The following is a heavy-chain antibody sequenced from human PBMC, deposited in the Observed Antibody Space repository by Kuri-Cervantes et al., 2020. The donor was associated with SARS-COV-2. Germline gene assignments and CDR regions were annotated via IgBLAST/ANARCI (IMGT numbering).Heavy chain of an antibody. CDR2: IKQDGSEK. D-gene: IGHD5-24*01. CDR1: GFTFSSYW. V-gene: IGHV3-7*01. CDR3: ARMGRWLQLGYYYSMDV. Sequence: GESLKISCAASGFTFSSYWMSWVRQAPGKGLEWVANIKQDGSEKYYVDSVKGRFTISRDNAKNSLYLQMNSLRAEDTAVYYCARMGRWLQLGYYYSMDVWGQGTTVTVSS. J-gene: IGHJ6*02.